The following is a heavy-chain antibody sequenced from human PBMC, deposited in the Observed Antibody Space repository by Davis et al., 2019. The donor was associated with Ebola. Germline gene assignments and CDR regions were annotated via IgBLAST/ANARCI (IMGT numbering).Heavy chain of an antibody. CDR1: GGSFSGYY. CDR2: INHSGST. J-gene: IGHJ6*02. Sequence: SETLSLTCAVYGGSFSGYYWSWIRQPPGKGLEWIGEINHSGSTNYNPSLKSRVTISVDTSKNQFSLKLSSVTAADTAVYYCASLYCSGGSCHGGMDVWGQGTTVTVSS. CDR3: ASLYCSGGSCHGGMDV. V-gene: IGHV4-34*01. D-gene: IGHD2-15*01.